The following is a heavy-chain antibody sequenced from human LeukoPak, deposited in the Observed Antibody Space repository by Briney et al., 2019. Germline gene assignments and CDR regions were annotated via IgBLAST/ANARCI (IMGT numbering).Heavy chain of an antibody. CDR2: IYYSGST. D-gene: IGHD3-9*01. J-gene: IGHJ6*02. CDR3: ARDRGLRYFDWPSKYYYYGMDV. Sequence: PSETLSLTCTVSGGSISSSSYYWGWIRQPPGKGLEWIGSIYYSGSTYYNPSLKSRVTISVDTSKNQFSLKLSSVTAADTAVYYCARDRGLRYFDWPSKYYYYGMDVWGQGTTVTVSS. CDR1: GGSISSSSYY. V-gene: IGHV4-39*02.